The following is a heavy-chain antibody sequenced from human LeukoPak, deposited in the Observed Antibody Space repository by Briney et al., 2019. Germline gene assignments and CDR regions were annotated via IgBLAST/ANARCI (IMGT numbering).Heavy chain of an antibody. CDR2: INPNSGGT. CDR3: ARDRNWNRGYYGMDV. V-gene: IGHV1-2*02. Sequence: VASVKVSCKASGYTFTGYYMHWVRQAPGQGLEWMGWINPNSGGTNYAQKFQGRVTMTRDTPISTAYMELSSLRSEDTAVYYCARDRNWNRGYYGMDVWGQGTTVTVSS. CDR1: GYTFTGYY. J-gene: IGHJ6*02. D-gene: IGHD1-20*01.